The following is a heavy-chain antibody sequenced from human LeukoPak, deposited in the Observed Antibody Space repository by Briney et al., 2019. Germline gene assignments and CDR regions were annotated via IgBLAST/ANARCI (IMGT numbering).Heavy chain of an antibody. Sequence: SVKVSCKASGGTFSSYAISWVRQAPGQGLEWMGGIIPIFGTANYAQKFQGRVTITTDESTSTAYMELSSLRFEDTAVYYCAREGYAKNWFDPWGQGTLVTVSS. CDR1: GGTFSSYA. J-gene: IGHJ5*02. CDR3: AREGYAKNWFDP. V-gene: IGHV1-69*05. D-gene: IGHD5-18*01. CDR2: IIPIFGTA.